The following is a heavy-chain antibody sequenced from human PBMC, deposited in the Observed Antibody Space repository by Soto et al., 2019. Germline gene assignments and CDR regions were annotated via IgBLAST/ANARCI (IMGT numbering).Heavy chain of an antibody. CDR2: IGTAGDT. Sequence: GGSLRLSCAASGFTFSSYDMHWVRQATGKGLEWVSAIGTAGDTYYPGSVKGRFTISRENAKNSLYLQMNSLKTEDTAVYYCTTDSSSWAYYYYYGMDVWGQGTTVTVSS. V-gene: IGHV3-13*01. D-gene: IGHD2-2*01. CDR3: TTDSSSWAYYYYYGMDV. J-gene: IGHJ6*02. CDR1: GFTFSSYD.